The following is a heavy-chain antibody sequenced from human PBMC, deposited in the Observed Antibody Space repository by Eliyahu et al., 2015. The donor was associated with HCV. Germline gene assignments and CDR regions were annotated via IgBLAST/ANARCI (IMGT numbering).Heavy chain of an antibody. V-gene: IGHV4-39*01. Sequence: QLQLQESGPGLVKPSETLSLTCTVSGGSVSSSSYYWAWIRQPPGEGLEWIGSVYYSGSTYYNSSLKSRVTISVDTSKNQFSLNLSSVTAADTTVYYCARLTRYNYGYYFDYWGRGTPVTVSS. D-gene: IGHD5-18*01. CDR2: VYYSGST. CDR3: ARLTRYNYGYYFDY. J-gene: IGHJ4*02. CDR1: GGSVSSSSYY.